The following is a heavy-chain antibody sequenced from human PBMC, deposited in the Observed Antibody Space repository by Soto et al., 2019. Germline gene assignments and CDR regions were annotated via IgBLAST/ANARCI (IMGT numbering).Heavy chain of an antibody. Sequence: TLSLTCTVSGGSISSGDYYWSWIRQPPGKGLEWIGYIYYSGSTYYNPSLKSRVTISVDTSKNQFSLKLSSVTAADTAVYYCARGFEPWIQLWPNFDYGAQGTLFPVSS. J-gene: IGHJ4*02. V-gene: IGHV4-30-4*01. CDR1: GGSISSGDYY. D-gene: IGHD5-18*01. CDR3: ARGFEPWIQLWPNFDY. CDR2: IYYSGST.